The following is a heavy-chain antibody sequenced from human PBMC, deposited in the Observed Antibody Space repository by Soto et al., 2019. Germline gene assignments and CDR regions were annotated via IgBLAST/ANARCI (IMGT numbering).Heavy chain of an antibody. CDR3: TRDRAAGGSSVSFDY. CDR2: IYYSGST. J-gene: IGHJ4*02. V-gene: IGHV4-30-4*01. Sequence: SETLSLTCSVSGGSISSGGYYWSWIRQPPGKGLEWIGYIYYSGSTYYNPSLKSRLSLSVDTSKNQFSLRLSSVTAADTAVYYCTRDRAAGGSSVSFDYWGQGILVTVSS. D-gene: IGHD2-15*01. CDR1: GGSISSGGYY.